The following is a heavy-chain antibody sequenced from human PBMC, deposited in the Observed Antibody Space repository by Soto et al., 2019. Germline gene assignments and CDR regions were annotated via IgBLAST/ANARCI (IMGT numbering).Heavy chain of an antibody. CDR2: IYPGDSDT. Sequence: PGESLKISCKGSGYSFTSYWIGWVRQMPGKGLERMGIIYPGDSDTRYSPSFQGQVTISADKSITTTYLQWSSLKASDTAIYYCVRRPGCSTTTCYRELDYWGQGTLVTVSS. CDR1: GYSFTSYW. D-gene: IGHD2-2*01. CDR3: VRRPGCSTTTCYRELDY. V-gene: IGHV5-51*01. J-gene: IGHJ4*02.